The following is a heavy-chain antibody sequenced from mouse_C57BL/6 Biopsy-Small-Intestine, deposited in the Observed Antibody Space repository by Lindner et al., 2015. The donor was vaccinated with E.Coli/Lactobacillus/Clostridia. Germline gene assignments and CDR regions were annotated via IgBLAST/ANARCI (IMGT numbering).Heavy chain of an antibody. D-gene: IGHD2-2*01. V-gene: IGHV1-80*01. CDR3: AREGMVTGDC. CDR1: GFAFSSYW. Sequence: VQLQESGAELVKPGASVKISCKASGFAFSSYWMNWVRQRPGKGLEWIGQIYPGDGDSNYNGKFKGKATLTADKSSSTAYMQLSSLTSEDSAVYFCAREGMVTGDCWGQGTTLTVSS. CDR2: IYPGDGDS. J-gene: IGHJ2*01.